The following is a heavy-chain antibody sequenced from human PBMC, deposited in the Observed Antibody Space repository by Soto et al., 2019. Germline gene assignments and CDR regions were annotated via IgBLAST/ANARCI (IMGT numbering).Heavy chain of an antibody. V-gene: IGHV4-30-2*01. Sequence: SETLSLTCAVSGGSISSGGYSWSWIRQPPGKGLEWIGYIYHSGSTYYNPSLKSRVTISVDRSKNQFSLKLSSVTAADTAVYYCARWWMYAPRFDPWGQRTLVPVSS. J-gene: IGHJ5*02. CDR1: GGSISSGGYS. CDR3: ARWWMYAPRFDP. D-gene: IGHD2-8*01. CDR2: IYHSGST.